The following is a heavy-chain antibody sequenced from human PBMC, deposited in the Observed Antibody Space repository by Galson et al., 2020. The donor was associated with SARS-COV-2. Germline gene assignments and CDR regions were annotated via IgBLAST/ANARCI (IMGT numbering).Heavy chain of an antibody. CDR3: ATAASHGDFAYFDY. V-gene: IGHV1-24*01. D-gene: IGHD4-17*01. CDR2: FDPEEGET. J-gene: IGHJ4*02. Sequence: ASVKVPCKVSGDTLSELSMEWVRQAPGKGLEWMGGFDPEEGETIYAQRFQGRVTLTEDTSTDTAYMELSSLISEDTAVYYCATAASHGDFAYFDYWGQGTLVTVSS. CDR1: GDTLSELS.